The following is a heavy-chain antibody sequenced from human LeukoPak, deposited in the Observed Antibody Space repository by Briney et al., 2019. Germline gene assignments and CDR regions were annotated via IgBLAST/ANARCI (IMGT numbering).Heavy chain of an antibody. V-gene: IGHV1-8*01. CDR3: ARDNSNDYYGSGSYYKRIKESDYGMDV. J-gene: IGHJ6*02. D-gene: IGHD3-10*01. CDR2: MNPNSGNT. Sequence: GASVKVSCKASGYTFTSYDINWVRQATGQGLEWMGWMNPNSGNTGYAQKFQGGVTMTRNTSISTAYMELSSLRSEDTAVYYCARDNSNDYYGSGSYYKRIKESDYGMDVWGQGTTVTVSS. CDR1: GYTFTSYD.